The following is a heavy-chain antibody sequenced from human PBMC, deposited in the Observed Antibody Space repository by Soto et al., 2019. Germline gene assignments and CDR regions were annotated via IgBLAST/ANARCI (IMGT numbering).Heavy chain of an antibody. V-gene: IGHV3-48*03. J-gene: IGHJ6*02. D-gene: IGHD2-2*01. Sequence: GSLRLSCEVSGFTFSGYEMYWVRQAPGKGLEWVAYISSSGETVYYAGSVQGRFTISRDNAKNSLYLQMSSLGAEDTAVYYCAREGFYAMDVWGQGTTVTVSS. CDR1: GFTFSGYE. CDR3: AREGFYAMDV. CDR2: ISSSGETV.